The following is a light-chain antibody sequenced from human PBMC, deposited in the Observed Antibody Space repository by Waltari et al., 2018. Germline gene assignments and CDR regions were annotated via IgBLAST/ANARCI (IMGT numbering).Light chain of an antibody. J-gene: IGLJ2*01. CDR3: CSYAGSSTYVV. CDR2: EVS. Sequence: SALTQPASVSGPPGQSITISCPGTSSDVGSYNLVSWYQQHPGKAPKLMIYEVSKRPSGVSNRVSGSKSGNTASLTISGLQAEDEADYYCCSYAGSSTYVVFGGGTKLTVL. V-gene: IGLV2-23*02. CDR1: SSDVGSYNL.